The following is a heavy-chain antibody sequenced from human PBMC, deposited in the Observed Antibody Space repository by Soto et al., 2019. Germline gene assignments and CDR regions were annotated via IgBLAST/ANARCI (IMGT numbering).Heavy chain of an antibody. CDR2: ISSNGGST. CDR1: GFTFSSYS. J-gene: IGHJ3*02. V-gene: IGHV3-64*01. CDR3: ARGGAYGDYGFAFDI. Sequence: PGGSLRLSCAASGFTFSSYSMNWVRQAPGRGLEYVSAISSNGGSTYYANSVKGRFTISRDNSKNTLYLQMGSLRAEDMAVYYCARGGAYGDYGFAFDIWGQGTMVTVSS. D-gene: IGHD4-17*01.